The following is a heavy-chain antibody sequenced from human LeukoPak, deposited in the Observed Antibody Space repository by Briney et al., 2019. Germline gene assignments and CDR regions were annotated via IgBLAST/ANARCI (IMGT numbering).Heavy chain of an antibody. CDR1: GFTFSTYS. Sequence: GGSLRLSCAASGFTFSTYSMNWVRQAPGKGLEWVSSISSSSTYIYYADSVKGRFTISRDNAKNSPYLQMNSLRAEDTAVYYCARDNSGYTSGRYSDNYYYYMDVWGKRTTVTVSS. CDR3: ARDNSGYTSGRYSDNYYYYMDV. D-gene: IGHD6-19*01. J-gene: IGHJ6*03. CDR2: ISSSSTYI. V-gene: IGHV3-21*01.